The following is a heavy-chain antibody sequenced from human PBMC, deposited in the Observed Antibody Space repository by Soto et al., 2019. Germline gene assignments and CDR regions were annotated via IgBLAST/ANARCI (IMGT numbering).Heavy chain of an antibody. CDR3: ATQTGLYYYGLDV. V-gene: IGHV4-59*01. Sequence: QVQLEESGPGLVKPSETLSLTCTVSGGSINAFFWSWVRQPPGKGLESIGYIFYSGSTNYNPSLKRRVTISLDTAKTQFSLNLTSVTAADTAVYYCATQTGLYYYGLDVWGQGTMVAVSS. CDR2: IFYSGST. J-gene: IGHJ6*02. CDR1: GGSINAFF.